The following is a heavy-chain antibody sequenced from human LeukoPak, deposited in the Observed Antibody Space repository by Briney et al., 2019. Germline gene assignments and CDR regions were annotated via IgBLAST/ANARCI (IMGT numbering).Heavy chain of an antibody. J-gene: IGHJ4*02. CDR3: AKDIEQLVPVGVDY. V-gene: IGHV3-23*01. Sequence: GGSLRLSCAASRFTFSDYGMSWVRQAPGKGLEGVSFISGSGGSTYYADSVKGRFTISRDNSKNTLYLQMNSPRAEDTAVYYCAKDIEQLVPVGVDYWGQGTLVTVSS. D-gene: IGHD6-6*01. CDR2: ISGSGGST. CDR1: RFTFSDYG.